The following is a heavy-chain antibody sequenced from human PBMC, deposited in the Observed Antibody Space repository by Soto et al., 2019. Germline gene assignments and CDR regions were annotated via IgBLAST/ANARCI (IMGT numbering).Heavy chain of an antibody. Sequence: GGSLRLSCAASGFTFSNYGMHWVRQAPGKGLEWVAVIWYDGNNKYYADSVKGRFTISRDNSNNTLYVQMTSLRAEDTAVYYCARGLHSLFDYWGKGPLVTVSS. D-gene: IGHD2-21*01. CDR1: GFTFSNYG. J-gene: IGHJ4*02. V-gene: IGHV3-33*01. CDR3: ARGLHSLFDY. CDR2: IWYDGNNK.